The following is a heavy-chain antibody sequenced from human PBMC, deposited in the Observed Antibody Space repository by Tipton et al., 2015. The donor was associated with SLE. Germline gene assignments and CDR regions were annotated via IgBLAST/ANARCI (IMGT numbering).Heavy chain of an antibody. CDR2: MSGNRGRT. J-gene: IGHJ4*02. Sequence: SLRLSCAASGFTFSDYAMNWVRQTPGKGLEWVSGMSGNRGRTYYADSVKGRFTISRDNAKNSLYLQMSSLRAEDSAVYYCATMKYYWGQGTPVTVSS. CDR1: GFTFSDYA. CDR3: ATMKYY. V-gene: IGHV3-23*01.